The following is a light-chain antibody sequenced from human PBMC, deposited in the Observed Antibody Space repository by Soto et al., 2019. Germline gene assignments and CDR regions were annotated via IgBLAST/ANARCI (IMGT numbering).Light chain of an antibody. Sequence: AIQLTQSPSSLSASVGDRVTITGRASQGLNSNLAWYQQKPGKAPKLLMYAASTLQKGVPSRFSGNGSGTDFTLTISSLQPEDFATYYCQQSSNYFTFGPGTKVDI. CDR2: AAS. CDR1: QGLNSN. V-gene: IGKV1D-13*01. CDR3: QQSSNYFT. J-gene: IGKJ3*01.